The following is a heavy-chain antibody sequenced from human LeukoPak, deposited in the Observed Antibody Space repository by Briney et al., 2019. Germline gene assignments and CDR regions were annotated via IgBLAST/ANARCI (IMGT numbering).Heavy chain of an antibody. CDR3: ARSAIMVYVIDY. CDR2: IYYSGST. V-gene: IGHV4-59*12. D-gene: IGHD2-8*01. J-gene: IGHJ4*02. Sequence: SETLSLTCTVSGGSISSYYWNWIRQPPGKGLEWIGYIYYSGSTNYNPSLKSRVTISVDTSKNQFSLKLSSVTAADTAVYYCARSAIMVYVIDYWGQGTLVTVSS. CDR1: GGSISSYY.